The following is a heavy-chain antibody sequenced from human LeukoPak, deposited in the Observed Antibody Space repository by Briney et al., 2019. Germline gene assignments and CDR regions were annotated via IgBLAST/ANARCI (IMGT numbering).Heavy chain of an antibody. V-gene: IGHV4-30-2*01. CDR3: ARDHRVRGVID. J-gene: IGHJ4*02. Sequence: SETLSLTCAVSGGSISSGGYSWSWIRQPPGKGLEWIGYIYHSGSTYYNPSLKSRVTISVDRSKNQFSLKLSAVTAADTAVYYCARDHRVRGVIDWGQGTLVTVSS. CDR1: GGSISSGGYS. CDR2: IYHSGST. D-gene: IGHD3-10*01.